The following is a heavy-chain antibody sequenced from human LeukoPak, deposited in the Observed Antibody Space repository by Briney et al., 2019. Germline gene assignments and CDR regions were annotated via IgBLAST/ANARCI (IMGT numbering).Heavy chain of an antibody. Sequence: GGSLRLSCAASGFTFSSYEMNWVRQAPGKGLEWVSYISSSGSTIYYADSVKGRITISRDNAKNSLYLQMNSLRAEDTAVYYCARSFSSSWYRNSPYFDYWGQGTLVTVSS. CDR1: GFTFSSYE. D-gene: IGHD6-13*01. CDR3: ARSFSSSWYRNSPYFDY. CDR2: ISSSGSTI. J-gene: IGHJ4*02. V-gene: IGHV3-48*03.